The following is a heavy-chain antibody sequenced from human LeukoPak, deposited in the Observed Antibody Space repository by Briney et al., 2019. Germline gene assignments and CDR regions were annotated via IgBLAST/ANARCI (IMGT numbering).Heavy chain of an antibody. V-gene: IGHV3-33*01. CDR2: IWYDGSNK. CDR3: ARDRKVAAHYDYGDYPALPDY. J-gene: IGHJ4*02. D-gene: IGHD4-17*01. Sequence: PGGSLRLSCAASGFTFSSYGMHLVRQAPGKGLEWVAVIWYDGSNKYYADSVKGRFTISRDNSKNTLYLQMNSLRAEDTAVYYCARDRKVAAHYDYGDYPALPDYWGQGTLVTVSS. CDR1: GFTFSSYG.